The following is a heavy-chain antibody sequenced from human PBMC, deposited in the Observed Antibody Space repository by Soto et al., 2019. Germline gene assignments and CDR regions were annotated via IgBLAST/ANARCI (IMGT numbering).Heavy chain of an antibody. CDR1: GFTFSSFA. V-gene: IGHV3-30-3*01. CDR3: ARAYDSSMTYFDY. Sequence: QVQLVESGGGVVKPGRSLRLSCAASGFTFSSFAIHWVRQAPGKGLEWVSRISYDGSNKYYADSVKGRFTISRDKSKNTLYLQMNSLRAEDTAVYYCARAYDSSMTYFDYWGQGTLVTVSS. D-gene: IGHD3-22*01. J-gene: IGHJ4*02. CDR2: ISYDGSNK.